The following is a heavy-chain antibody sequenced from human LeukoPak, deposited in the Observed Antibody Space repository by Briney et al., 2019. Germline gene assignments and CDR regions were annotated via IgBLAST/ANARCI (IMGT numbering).Heavy chain of an antibody. CDR2: IKQDGSEK. Sequence: TGGSLRLSCAASGFTFSSYGMHWVRQAPGKGLEWVANIKQDGSEKDYVDSVKGRFTISRDNAKNSLYLQMNNLRAEDTAVYYCARYCGGDCYGMDVWGQGTTVTVSS. CDR1: GFTFSSYG. D-gene: IGHD2-21*01. V-gene: IGHV3-7*01. CDR3: ARYCGGDCYGMDV. J-gene: IGHJ6*02.